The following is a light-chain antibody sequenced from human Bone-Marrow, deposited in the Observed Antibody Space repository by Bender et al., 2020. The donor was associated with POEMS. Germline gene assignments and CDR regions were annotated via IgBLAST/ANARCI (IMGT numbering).Light chain of an antibody. CDR1: DLGDKY. J-gene: IGLJ2*01. CDR3: QAWDTYSVI. CDR2: QDT. V-gene: IGLV3-1*01. Sequence: SYEVTPPPSVSVSPGQTASITCSGDDLGDKYVAWYQQKPGQSPVLVIYQDTKRPSGIPERFSGSNSGNTATLTISGTQAMDEADYYCQAWDTYSVIFGGGTKLTVL.